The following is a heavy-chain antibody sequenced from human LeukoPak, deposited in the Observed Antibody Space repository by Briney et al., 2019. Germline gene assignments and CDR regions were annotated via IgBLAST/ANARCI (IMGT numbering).Heavy chain of an antibody. V-gene: IGHV4-4*07. D-gene: IGHD3-10*01. CDR1: GGSISSYY. J-gene: IGHJ6*02. Sequence: SETLSLTCTVSGGSISSYYWSWIRQPAGKGLEWIGRIYTSGSTDYNPSLKSRVTMPVDTSKNQFSLRLTSVTAADTAVYYCARDVLEYYGSGSYPNYYYYYGMDVWGQGTTVTVSS. CDR2: IYTSGST. CDR3: ARDVLEYYGSGSYPNYYYYYGMDV.